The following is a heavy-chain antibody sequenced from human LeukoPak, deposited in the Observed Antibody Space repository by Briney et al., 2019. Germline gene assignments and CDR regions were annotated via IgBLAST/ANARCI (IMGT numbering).Heavy chain of an antibody. CDR3: AGAMTGNDAFDI. D-gene: IGHD3-9*01. J-gene: IGHJ3*02. CDR1: GGSISSSSYY. CDR2: IYYSGST. V-gene: IGHV4-39*01. Sequence: NPSETLSLTCTVSGGSISSSSYYWGWIRQPPGKGLEWIGSIYYSGSTHYNPSLKSRVTISVDTSKNQFSLKLSSVTAADTAVYYCAGAMTGNDAFDIWGQGTMVTVSS.